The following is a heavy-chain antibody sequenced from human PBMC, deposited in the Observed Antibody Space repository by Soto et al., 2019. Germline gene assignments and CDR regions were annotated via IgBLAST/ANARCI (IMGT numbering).Heavy chain of an antibody. J-gene: IGHJ3*02. CDR3: AREVPCTDPSHRNDAFDI. Sequence: SETLSLTCTVSGGSISSGGYYWSWIRQHPGKGLEWIGYIYYSGSTNYNPSLKSRVTISVDTSKNQFSLKLSSVTAADTAVYYCAREVPCTDPSHRNDAFDIWGQGTMVTVS. CDR1: GGSISSGGYY. D-gene: IGHD2-8*02. V-gene: IGHV4-61*08. CDR2: IYYSGST.